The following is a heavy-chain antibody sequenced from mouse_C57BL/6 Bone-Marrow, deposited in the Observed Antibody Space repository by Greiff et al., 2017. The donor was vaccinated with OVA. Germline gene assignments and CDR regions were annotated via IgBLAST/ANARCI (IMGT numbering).Heavy chain of an antibody. V-gene: IGHV5-16*01. CDR2: INYDGSST. J-gene: IGHJ2*01. D-gene: IGHD1-1*01. Sequence: EVMLVESEGGLVQPGSSMKLSCTASGFTFSDYYMAWVRQVPEKGLEWVANINYDGSSTYYLDSLKSRFIISRDTATNILYLQMSSLKSEDTATYYCAREGTTGFDYWGQGTTLTVSS. CDR1: GFTFSDYY. CDR3: AREGTTGFDY.